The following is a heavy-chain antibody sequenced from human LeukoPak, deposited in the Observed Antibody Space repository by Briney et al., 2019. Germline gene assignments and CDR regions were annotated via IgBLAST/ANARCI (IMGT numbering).Heavy chain of an antibody. D-gene: IGHD6-13*01. CDR3: ARDLGSSLYYFDY. Sequence: SSETLSLTCTVSGGSISSYYWSWIRQPPGKGLEWIGYIYYSGSTNYNPSLKSRVTISVDTSKNQFSLKLSSVTAADTAVYYCARDLGSSLYYFDYWGQGTLVTVSS. CDR2: IYYSGST. J-gene: IGHJ4*02. CDR1: GGSISSYY. V-gene: IGHV4-59*01.